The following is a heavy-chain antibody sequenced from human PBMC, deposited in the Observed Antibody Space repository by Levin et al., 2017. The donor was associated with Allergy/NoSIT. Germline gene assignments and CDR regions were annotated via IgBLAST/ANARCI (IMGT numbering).Heavy chain of an antibody. CDR2: IKQDGSEK. D-gene: IGHD6-19*01. J-gene: IGHJ4*02. V-gene: IGHV3-7*04. CDR3: ARGGVRGYSSGLRSDY. Sequence: GGSLRLSCAASGFTFSSCWMTWVRQAPGKGLEWVANIKQDGSEKYYVDSVKGRFTISRDNAKNSLYLQMNSLRADDTAVYYCARGGVRGYSSGLRSDYWGQGTLVTVSS. CDR1: GFTFSSCW.